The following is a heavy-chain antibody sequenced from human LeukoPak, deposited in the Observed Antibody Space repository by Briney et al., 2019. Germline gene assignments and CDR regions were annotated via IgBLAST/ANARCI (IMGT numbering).Heavy chain of an antibody. CDR3: ARDLYDSSGYDFDY. J-gene: IGHJ4*02. Sequence: ASVKVSCKASGYTFTDYYLHWVRQAPGQGLEWMGWINPNSGGTNYAQKFQGRVTMTRDTSISTAYMELSRLRSDDTAVYYCARDLYDSSGYDFDYWGQGTLVTVSS. CDR1: GYTFTDYY. D-gene: IGHD3-22*01. CDR2: INPNSGGT. V-gene: IGHV1-2*02.